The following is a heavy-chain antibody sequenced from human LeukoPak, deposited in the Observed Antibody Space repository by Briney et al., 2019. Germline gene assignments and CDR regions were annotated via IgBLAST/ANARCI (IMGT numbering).Heavy chain of an antibody. CDR3: ARGRDSSGWYLLVY. V-gene: IGHV4-34*01. CDR2: INHSGST. J-gene: IGHJ4*02. CDR1: GGSFSGYY. D-gene: IGHD6-19*01. Sequence: SETLSLTCAVYGGSFSGYYWSWIRQPPGKGLEWIGEINHSGSTNYNPSLKSRVTISVDTSKNQFSLKLSPVTAADTAVYYCARGRDSSGWYLLVYWGQGTLVTVSS.